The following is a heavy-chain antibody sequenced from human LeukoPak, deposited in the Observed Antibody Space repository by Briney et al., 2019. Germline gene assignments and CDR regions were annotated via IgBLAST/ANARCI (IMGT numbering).Heavy chain of an antibody. J-gene: IGHJ3*02. CDR3: ARITGYTVTEEAFDI. CDR2: ISGSGGST. Sequence: GGSLRLSCAASGFTFSSYAMSWVRQAPGKGLEWVSAISGSGGSTYYADSVKGRFTISRDNSKNTPYLQMNSLRAEDTAVYYCARITGYTVTEEAFDIWGQGTMVTVSS. CDR1: GFTFSSYA. D-gene: IGHD4-17*01. V-gene: IGHV3-23*01.